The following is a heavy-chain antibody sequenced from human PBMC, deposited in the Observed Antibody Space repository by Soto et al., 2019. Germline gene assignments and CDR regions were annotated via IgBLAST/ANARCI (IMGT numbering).Heavy chain of an antibody. CDR1: GGTFSSYP. CDR3: ATTSYGSINYYYYHRDV. CDR2: IIPIFGTA. Sequence: QVQLVQSGAEVKKPGSSVKVSCKASGGTFSSYPVNWVRQAPGQGLEWMGGIIPIFGTADYAQKFQGRVTFIADESTSTAYMDLSSLRSEDTAVYYCATTSYGSINYYYYHRDVWGQGTTVTVSS. V-gene: IGHV1-69*12. J-gene: IGHJ6*02. D-gene: IGHD5-18*01.